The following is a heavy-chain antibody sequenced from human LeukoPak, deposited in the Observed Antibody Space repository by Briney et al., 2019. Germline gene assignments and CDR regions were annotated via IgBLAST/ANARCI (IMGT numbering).Heavy chain of an antibody. V-gene: IGHV5-51*01. Sequence: GESLKISCKGSGYSFSSYWIGWVRQMPGKGLEWMGIIYPDDSDTRYSPSFQGQVTISADKSISTAYLQWSSLKASDTAMYYCARLAYCSNDVCYSNYYYSMDVWGKGTTVTVSS. CDR2: IYPDDSDT. CDR1: GYSFSSYW. D-gene: IGHD2-8*01. J-gene: IGHJ6*03. CDR3: ARLAYCSNDVCYSNYYYSMDV.